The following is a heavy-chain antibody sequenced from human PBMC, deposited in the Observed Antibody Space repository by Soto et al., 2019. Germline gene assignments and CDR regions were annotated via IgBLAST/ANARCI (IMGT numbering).Heavy chain of an antibody. CDR2: ISAYNGNT. D-gene: IGHD6-13*01. CDR1: GYTFTSYG. CDR3: ESSNPRIAAAYYYYYYGMDV. J-gene: IGHJ6*02. Sequence: GASVKVSFKASGYTFTSYGISWVRQAPGQGLEWMGWISAYNGNTNYAQKLQGRVTMTTDTSTSTAYMELRSLRSDDTAVYYCESSNPRIAAAYYYYYYGMDVWGQGTTVTVSS. V-gene: IGHV1-18*01.